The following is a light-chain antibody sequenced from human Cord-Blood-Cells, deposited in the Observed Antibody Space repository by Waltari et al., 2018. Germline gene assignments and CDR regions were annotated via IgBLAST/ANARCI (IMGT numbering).Light chain of an antibody. J-gene: IGLJ1*01. CDR1: SSTSGSNL. CDR3: AAWDDSLSGYV. V-gene: IGLV1-47*01. CDR2: RNN. Sequence: QPPPAPGPPGKRAPIPRSETSSTSGSNLVYCYQHLPGRAPKLLIDRNNQRPSGVPDRFSGSKSGTSASLAISGLRSEDEADYYCAAWDDSLSGYVFGTGTKVTVL.